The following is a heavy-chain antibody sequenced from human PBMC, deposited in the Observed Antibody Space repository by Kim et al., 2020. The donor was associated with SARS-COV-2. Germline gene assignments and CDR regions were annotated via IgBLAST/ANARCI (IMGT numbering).Heavy chain of an antibody. CDR3: VREGPLGNTRGPFDL. J-gene: IGHJ4*02. CDR2: TYSDGTR. CDR1: GFTFSSSY. V-gene: IGHV3-53*01. Sequence: GGSLRLSCAASGFTFSSSYMSWVRQAPGKGLEWVSVTYSDGTRYYADPARGRCTVSRDNSKNTVYLQMDSLKDEDTAVYYFVREGPLGNTRGPFDLWCEGTLVAVS. D-gene: IGHD3-9*01.